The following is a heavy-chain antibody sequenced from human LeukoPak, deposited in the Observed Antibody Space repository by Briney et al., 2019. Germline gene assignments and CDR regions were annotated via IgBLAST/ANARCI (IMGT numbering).Heavy chain of an antibody. Sequence: SETLSLTCAVSGGSVSSGKWWSWVRQPPGKGLEWIGQIYHSGSTNYNPSLKSRVTMSVDTSKNQYSLKLSSVTAADTAVYYCAREGYCSSTSCLGAFDIWGQGTMVTVSS. CDR1: GGSVSSGKW. J-gene: IGHJ3*02. CDR2: IYHSGST. CDR3: AREGYCSSTSCLGAFDI. D-gene: IGHD2-2*01. V-gene: IGHV4-4*02.